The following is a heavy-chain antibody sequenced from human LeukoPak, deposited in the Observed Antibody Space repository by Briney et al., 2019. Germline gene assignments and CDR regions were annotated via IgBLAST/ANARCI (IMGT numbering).Heavy chain of an antibody. Sequence: SQTLSLTCTVSGGSISSGDYYWSWIRQPPGKGLEWIGYIYYSGSNYYNPSLKSRVTISVDTSKNQFSLKLSSVTAADTAVYYCARGDIVVVPAARIWFDPWGQGTLVTVSS. CDR2: IYYSGSN. D-gene: IGHD2-2*01. V-gene: IGHV4-30-4*01. J-gene: IGHJ5*02. CDR1: GGSISSGDYY. CDR3: ARGDIVVVPAARIWFDP.